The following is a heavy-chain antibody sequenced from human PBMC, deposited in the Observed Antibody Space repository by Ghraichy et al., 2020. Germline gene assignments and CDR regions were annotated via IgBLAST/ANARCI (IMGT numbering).Heavy chain of an antibody. CDR2: IYYSGST. CDR1: GGSISSSSYY. CDR3: AQWYSSSSGFDY. Sequence: GSLRLSCTVSGGSISSSSYYWGWIRQPPGKGLEWIGSIYYSGSTYYNPSLKSRVTISVDTSKNQFSLKLSSVTAADTAVYYCAQWYSSSSGFDYWGQGTLVTVSS. V-gene: IGHV4-39*01. D-gene: IGHD6-6*01. J-gene: IGHJ4*02.